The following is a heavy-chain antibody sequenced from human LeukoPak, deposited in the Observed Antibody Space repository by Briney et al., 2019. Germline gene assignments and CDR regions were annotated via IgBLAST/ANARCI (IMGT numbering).Heavy chain of an antibody. V-gene: IGHV3-53*01. CDR2: IYSGGSA. CDR1: GFTVSNSF. Sequence: GGSLRLSCAASGFTVSNSFMSWVRQAPGKGLEWVSVIYSGGSAYYADSVKGRITISRDNSKNTLYLQMNSLRAEDTAVYYCTRVYGSGSYYSHCWGQGTLVTVSS. D-gene: IGHD3-10*01. CDR3: TRVYGSGSYYSHC. J-gene: IGHJ4*02.